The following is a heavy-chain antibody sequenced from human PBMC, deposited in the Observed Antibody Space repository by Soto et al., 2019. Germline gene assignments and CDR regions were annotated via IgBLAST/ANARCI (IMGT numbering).Heavy chain of an antibody. Sequence: SDTLSLTCSVSGGSITNINYYWGWIRQSPGKGLELVGSFYYSGTIYYNPSLKSRGTMSVDTSQNQFSLRLSSVTAADTAVYYCASTISYYDFWRAYWHWAXWGQGTLVTVSX. CDR2: FYYSGTI. CDR3: ASTISYYDFWRAYWHWAX. D-gene: IGHD3-3*01. CDR1: GGSITNINYY. V-gene: IGHV4-39*01. J-gene: IGHJ4*02.